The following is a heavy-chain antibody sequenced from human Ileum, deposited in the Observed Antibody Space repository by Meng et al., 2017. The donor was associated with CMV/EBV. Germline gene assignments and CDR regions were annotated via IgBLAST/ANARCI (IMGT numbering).Heavy chain of an antibody. CDR3: ARGRRDGYNNPPLDY. D-gene: IGHD5-24*01. Sequence: QSRLQQWGAGLLKPSETLALTCAVYGGSFSGYYWSWIRQPPGKGLEWIGEINHSGSTNYNPSLKSRVTISVDTSKNQFSLKLSSVTAADTAVYYCARGRRDGYNNPPLDYWGQGTLVTVSS. CDR1: GGSFSGYY. V-gene: IGHV4-34*01. CDR2: INHSGST. J-gene: IGHJ4*02.